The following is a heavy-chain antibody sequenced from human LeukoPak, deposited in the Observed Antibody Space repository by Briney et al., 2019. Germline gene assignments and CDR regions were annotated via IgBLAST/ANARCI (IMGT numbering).Heavy chain of an antibody. CDR1: GGSISSSGYY. CDR2: IYYSGSS. CDR3: ARAIEVGAMTPFDY. D-gene: IGHD1-26*01. J-gene: IGHJ4*02. V-gene: IGHV4-39*01. Sequence: SETLSLTCSVSGGSISSSGYYWGWIRQPPGKGLEWIGSIYYSGSSYYNPSLKSRVTISVDTSKNQVSLKLSSVTAADTAVYYCARAIEVGAMTPFDYWGQGTLVTVSS.